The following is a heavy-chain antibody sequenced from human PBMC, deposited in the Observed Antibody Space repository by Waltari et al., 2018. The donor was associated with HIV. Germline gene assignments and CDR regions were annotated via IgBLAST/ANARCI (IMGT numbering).Heavy chain of an antibody. V-gene: IGHV3-15*01. CDR2: VRRRADGENT. D-gene: IGHD6-25*01. CDR1: GFTFRDAW. CDR3: TTEETYAAGTYFEY. Sequence: EGQLVESGGDLVKPGGCLRLSCAASGFTFRDAWRTWVRKVPGKGLGWVANVRRRADGENTDYAAVVKGRFTGSRDDLNTIVYLRMDNLKTDESGVYYCTTEETYAAGTYFEYWGQGTLVTVSS. J-gene: IGHJ4*02.